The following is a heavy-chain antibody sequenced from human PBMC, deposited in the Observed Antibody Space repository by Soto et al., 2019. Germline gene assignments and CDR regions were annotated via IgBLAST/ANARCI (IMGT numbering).Heavy chain of an antibody. Sequence: ASVKVSCKASGGTFSSYAISWVRQAPGQGLEWMGGIIPIFGTANYAQKFQGRVTITADESTSTDYMELSSLRSEDTAVYYCARANVTGDYDILTGYYIRTVYYGMDVWGQGTTVTVSS. CDR2: IIPIFGTA. D-gene: IGHD3-9*01. V-gene: IGHV1-69*13. J-gene: IGHJ6*02. CDR1: GGTFSSYA. CDR3: ARANVTGDYDILTGYYIRTVYYGMDV.